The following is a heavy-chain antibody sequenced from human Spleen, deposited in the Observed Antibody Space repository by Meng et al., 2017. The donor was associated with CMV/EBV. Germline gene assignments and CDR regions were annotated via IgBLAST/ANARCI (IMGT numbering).Heavy chain of an antibody. Sequence: HRKERGHGVGMVQGRLSFTCIASVASFVSSNYYWGWIRQPPGKGLEYIVSISYTAITYSNPSLKSRITMSRDTSKNQFSLNLSSVTAADTAVYFCARDRSLYWGSSTRTYFDFWGQGALVTVSS. CDR3: ARDRSLYWGSSTRTYFDF. CDR1: VASFVSSNYY. J-gene: IGHJ4*02. D-gene: IGHD3-16*01. V-gene: IGHV4-39*07. CDR2: ISYTAIT.